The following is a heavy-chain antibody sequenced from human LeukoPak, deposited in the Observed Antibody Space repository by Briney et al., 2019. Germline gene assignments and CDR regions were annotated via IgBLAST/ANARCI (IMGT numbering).Heavy chain of an antibody. D-gene: IGHD3-10*02. V-gene: IGHV4-39*01. J-gene: IGHJ6*04. CDR2: IYYSGNT. CDR1: GVSISSSNSY. CDR3: AELGITMIGGV. Sequence: SETLSLTCTVSGVSISSSNSYWGWIRQPPGKGLEWIGSIYYSGNTYYNASLKSQVSISIDTSKNQFSLRLTFVTAADTAVYYCAELGITMIGGVWGKGTTVTISS.